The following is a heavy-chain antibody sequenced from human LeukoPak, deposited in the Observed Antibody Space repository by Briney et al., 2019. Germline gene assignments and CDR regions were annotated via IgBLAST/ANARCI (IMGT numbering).Heavy chain of an antibody. J-gene: IGHJ4*02. CDR3: ARSMTTVTTFDY. Sequence: GGSLRLSCAASAFTFSSHPMGWVRRAPGKGLEWVAFRHYDGSRKYYADSVKGRFTISRDNAKNSLYLQMNSLGAEDTAVYYCARSMTTVTTFDYWGQGTLVTVSS. CDR2: RHYDGSRK. CDR1: AFTFSSHP. D-gene: IGHD4-17*01. V-gene: IGHV3-33*08.